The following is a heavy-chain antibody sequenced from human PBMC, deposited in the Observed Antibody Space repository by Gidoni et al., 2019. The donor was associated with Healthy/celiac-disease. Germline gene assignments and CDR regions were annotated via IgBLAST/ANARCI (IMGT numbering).Heavy chain of an antibody. J-gene: IGHJ4*02. CDR2: KSYDGKNK. D-gene: IGHD3-22*01. Sequence: QVQLVESGGGVVQPGRSLRLSCAASGFTFSSYGMHWVRQAPGKGVEWVAGKSYDGKNKYYADSVKGRFTISRDNSKNTLYLQMNSLRAEDTAVYYCAKVPPYYYDSSGYYLGGFEADYWGQGTLVTVSS. CDR3: AKVPPYYYDSSGYYLGGFEADY. V-gene: IGHV3-30*18. CDR1: GFTFSSYG.